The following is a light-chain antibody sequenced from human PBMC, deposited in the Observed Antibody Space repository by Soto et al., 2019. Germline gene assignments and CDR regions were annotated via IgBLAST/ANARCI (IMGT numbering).Light chain of an antibody. Sequence: DIQMTQSPSTLSASVGDRVTITCRASQSISSWLAWYQQKPGKVPKLLISQASSLESGVPSRFSGSGSETEFTLTISSLQPEDFATYYCQQADSLPLVTFGQGTRLENK. CDR1: QSISSW. J-gene: IGKJ5*01. CDR2: QAS. V-gene: IGKV1-5*03. CDR3: QQADSLPLVT.